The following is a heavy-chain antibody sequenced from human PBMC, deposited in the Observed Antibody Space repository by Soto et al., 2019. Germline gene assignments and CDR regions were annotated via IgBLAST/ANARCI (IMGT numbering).Heavy chain of an antibody. J-gene: IGHJ4*02. V-gene: IGHV3-23*01. CDR1: GFTFSSYA. CDR2: ISGSGNSI. CDR3: ASDSGEYAGKPDGD. Sequence: EVQLLESGGGLVQPGGSLRLSCAASGFTFSSYAMSWVRQAPGKGLEWVSAISGSGNSIYYADSVKGRFTISSDNSNTTLYVHMNSVSADDTGVYYCASDSGEYAGKPDGDWGQGTLATVSS. D-gene: IGHD2-21*01.